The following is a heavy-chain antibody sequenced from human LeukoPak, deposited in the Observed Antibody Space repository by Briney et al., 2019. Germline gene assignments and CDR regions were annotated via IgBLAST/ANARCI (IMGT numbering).Heavy chain of an antibody. CDR1: GFTFSDYY. CDR2: ISSSGSTI. D-gene: IGHD6-19*01. CDR3: AREKGTVAGEYYYYYYYMDV. V-gene: IGHV3-11*04. J-gene: IGHJ6*03. Sequence: GGSLRLSCAASGFTFSDYYMSWIRQAPGKGLEWVSYISSSGSTIYYADSVKGRFTISRDNAKNSLYLQMNSPRAEDTAVYYCAREKGTVAGEYYYYYYYMDVWGKGTTVTVSS.